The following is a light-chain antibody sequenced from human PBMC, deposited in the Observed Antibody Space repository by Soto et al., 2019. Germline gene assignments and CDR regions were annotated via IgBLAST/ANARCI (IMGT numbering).Light chain of an antibody. V-gene: IGKV1-39*01. Sequence: DIQMTQSPSSLSASVGDRVTITCRASQSISSYLNWYQQKPGKAPKLLNYAASSLQSGVPSRFSGSGSGTDFTLNISSLQPEDFATYYCQQSYSTPPTFGGGTKVEIK. CDR3: QQSYSTPPT. CDR1: QSISSY. CDR2: AAS. J-gene: IGKJ4*01.